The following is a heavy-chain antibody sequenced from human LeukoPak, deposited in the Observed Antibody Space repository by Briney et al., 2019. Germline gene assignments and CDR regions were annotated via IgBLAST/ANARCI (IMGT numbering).Heavy chain of an antibody. CDR3: ARGGPIAAAAFFDY. CDR2: ITSSGTYI. J-gene: IGHJ4*02. CDR1: GLTLSSYG. D-gene: IGHD6-13*01. Sequence: GGSLRLSCAASGLTLSSYGMHWVRQAPGKGLEWVSSITSSGTYIYYADSVKGRFTISRDNAKNSLYLQMNSLRPEDTALYYCARGGPIAAAAFFDYWGQGTLVTVSS. V-gene: IGHV3-21*04.